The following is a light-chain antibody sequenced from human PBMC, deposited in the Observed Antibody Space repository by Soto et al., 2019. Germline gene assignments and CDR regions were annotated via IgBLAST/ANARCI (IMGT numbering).Light chain of an antibody. Sequence: QSALTQPASMSGSPGQSIAISCTGTSSDVGNYNYVSWYQQYPGKAPRVLIYDVSKRPSGVSDRFSGSKSGNTASLTISGLQAEDEADYYCNTYTISSTYVFGSGTKVIVL. V-gene: IGLV2-14*03. CDR2: DVS. J-gene: IGLJ1*01. CDR1: SSDVGNYNY. CDR3: NTYTISSTYV.